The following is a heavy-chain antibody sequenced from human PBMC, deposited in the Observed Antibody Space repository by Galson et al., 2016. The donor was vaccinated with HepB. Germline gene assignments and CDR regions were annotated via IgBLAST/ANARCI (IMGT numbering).Heavy chain of an antibody. V-gene: IGHV3-15*07. CDR2: IKSKPDGGTR. D-gene: IGHD1-26*01. Sequence: SLRLSCAASGFSFSNAWMNWVRQAPGKGLEWVGRIKSKPDGGTRDYAAPVKGRFSVSRDDSENTLYLQMNSLKTEDSAEYYCATGGRYITNDPFDIWGQGTMVTVSS. CDR3: ATGGRYITNDPFDI. CDR1: GFSFSNAW. J-gene: IGHJ3*02.